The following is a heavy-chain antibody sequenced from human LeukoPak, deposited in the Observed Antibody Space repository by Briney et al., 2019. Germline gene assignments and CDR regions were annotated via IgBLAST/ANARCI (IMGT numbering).Heavy chain of an antibody. Sequence: SETLSLTCTVSGYSISSGYYWGWIPQPPGKGLEWIGRIYHSGSTYYNPSIKSRVTISIDTSKNQFSLKLSSLTAADTAVYYCASRNDILTFYVLDFWGQGTLVTVSS. CDR2: IYHSGST. D-gene: IGHD3-9*01. V-gene: IGHV4-38-2*02. CDR3: ASRNDILTFYVLDF. J-gene: IGHJ4*02. CDR1: GYSISSGYY.